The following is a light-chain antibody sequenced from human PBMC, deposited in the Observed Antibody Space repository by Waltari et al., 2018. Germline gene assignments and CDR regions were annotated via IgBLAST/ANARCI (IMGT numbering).Light chain of an antibody. CDR3: QQYNSYSRT. CDR2: KAS. CDR1: QTISTW. J-gene: IGKJ1*01. Sequence: DIQMTQSPSTLSASLGDRVPLTCRASQTISTWLAWYQQKPGKAPRLLIYKASSLESGVPSRFSGSGSGTEFTLTISSLQPDDFATYYCQQYNSYSRTFGQGTKVEIK. V-gene: IGKV1-5*03.